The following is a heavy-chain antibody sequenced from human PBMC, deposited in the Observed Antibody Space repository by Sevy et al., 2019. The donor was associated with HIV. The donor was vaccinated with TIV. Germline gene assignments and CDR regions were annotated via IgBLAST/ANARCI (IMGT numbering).Heavy chain of an antibody. D-gene: IGHD3-9*01. J-gene: IGHJ6*02. CDR2: IIPIFGTE. Sequence: ASVKVSCKASGGTFSSYAISWVRQAPGQGLEWMGGIIPIFGTENYAQTFQGRVTITADESTSTAYMELSSLSSEDTAVYYCASGSYYDILTGYYTGGRHYYYGMDVWGQGTTVTVSS. V-gene: IGHV1-69*13. CDR1: GGTFSSYA. CDR3: ASGSYYDILTGYYTGGRHYYYGMDV.